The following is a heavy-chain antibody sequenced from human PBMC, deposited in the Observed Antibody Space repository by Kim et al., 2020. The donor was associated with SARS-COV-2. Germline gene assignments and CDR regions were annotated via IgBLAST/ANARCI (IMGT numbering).Heavy chain of an antibody. CDR3: STTGDLPFDY. Sequence: SETLSLTCTVSGGSISSSSYYWGWIRQPPGKGLEWIGSIYYSGSTYYNPSLKSRVTISVDTSKNQFSLKLSSVTAADMAVYYCSTTGDLPFDYWGQGTLVTVSS. J-gene: IGHJ4*02. CDR1: GGSISSSSYY. D-gene: IGHD3-9*01. V-gene: IGHV4-39*01. CDR2: IYYSGST.